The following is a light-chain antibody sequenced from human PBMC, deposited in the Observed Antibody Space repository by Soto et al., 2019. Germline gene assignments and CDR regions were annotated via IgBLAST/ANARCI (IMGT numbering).Light chain of an antibody. CDR2: EVS. CDR3: SSYAGSNNWV. CDR1: SSDVADYNY. Sequence: QPVLTQPPSASGSPGQSVTISCTGTSSDVADYNYVSWYQQYPGKAPKLMIYEVSKRPSGVPDRFSGSKSGNTASLTVSGLQAEDEADYYCSSYAGSNNWVFGGGTKVTVL. V-gene: IGLV2-8*01. J-gene: IGLJ3*02.